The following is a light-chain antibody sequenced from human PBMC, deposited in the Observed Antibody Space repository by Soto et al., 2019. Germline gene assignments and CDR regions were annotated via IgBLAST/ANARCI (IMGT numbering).Light chain of an antibody. Sequence: EIGLTQSPDTLSLSPGERATLSCRASQSVSSSFLAWYHQKPGQAPRLLIYRASSRATGIPDRFTGRGSGTDFTLTISRLEPEDVAVYSCQQYESSPLTFGGGTKVEIK. J-gene: IGKJ4*01. V-gene: IGKV3-20*01. CDR3: QQYESSPLT. CDR2: RAS. CDR1: QSVSSSF.